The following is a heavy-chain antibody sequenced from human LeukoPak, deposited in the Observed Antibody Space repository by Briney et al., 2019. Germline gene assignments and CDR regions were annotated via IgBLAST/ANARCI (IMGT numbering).Heavy chain of an antibody. CDR3: ARDPEIAVAEGDFDY. V-gene: IGHV3-30-3*01. CDR2: ISYDGSNK. J-gene: IGHJ4*02. Sequence: GRSLRLSCAASGFTFSSYAMHWVRQAPGKGLEWVAVISYDGSNKYYADSVKGRFTISRDNAKNSLYLQMNSLRVEDTAVYYCARDPEIAVAEGDFDYWGQGTLVTVSS. D-gene: IGHD6-19*01. CDR1: GFTFSSYA.